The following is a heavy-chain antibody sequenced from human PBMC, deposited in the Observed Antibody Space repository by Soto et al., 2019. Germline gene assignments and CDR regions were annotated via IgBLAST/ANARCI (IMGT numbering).Heavy chain of an antibody. J-gene: IGHJ6*03. CDR2: IKEDGSEK. D-gene: IGHD2-2*01. CDR3: VGVPLAIEGGHYYYYYMDV. CDR1: EMTFSLFS. Sequence: DVRLVESGGGLVQPGKSLRLACEVSEMTFSLFSMSWVRQVPGKRLEWVASIKEDGSEKYYVDSVKGRFTISRDNDKNSLYLEMNDLRADDTSVYYFVGVPLAIEGGHYYYYYMDVWGKGTTVTVSS. V-gene: IGHV3-7*01.